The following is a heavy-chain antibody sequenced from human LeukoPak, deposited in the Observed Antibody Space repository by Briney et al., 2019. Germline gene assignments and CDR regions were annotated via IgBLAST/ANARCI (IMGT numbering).Heavy chain of an antibody. D-gene: IGHD2-2*01. Sequence: SGPTLVKPTQTLTLTCTFSGFSLSSGGVGVGWIRQPPEKALEWLALIYWDDDKRYSPSLRSRLTITKDTSKNQVVLTTTNMDPVDAATDYCGHAYCTGTSCDPHFFYLMDVWGKGTTVTVSP. CDR3: GHAYCTGTSCDPHFFYLMDV. CDR1: GFSLSSGGVG. V-gene: IGHV2-5*02. CDR2: IYWDDDK. J-gene: IGHJ6*04.